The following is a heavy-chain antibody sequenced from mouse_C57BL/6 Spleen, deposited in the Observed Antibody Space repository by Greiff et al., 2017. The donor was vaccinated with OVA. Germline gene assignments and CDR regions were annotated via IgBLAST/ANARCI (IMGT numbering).Heavy chain of an antibody. V-gene: IGHV1-50*01. CDR2: IDPSDSYT. D-gene: IGHD2-2*01. J-gene: IGHJ3*01. CDR1: GYTFPSYW. CDR3: AVDYGYDRFAY. Sequence: QVQLQQPGAELVKPGASVKLSCKASGYTFPSYWMQWVKQRPGQGLEWIGEIDPSDSYTNYNQKFKGKATLTVDTSSSTAYMQLSSLTSEDSAVYYCAVDYGYDRFAYWGQGTLVTVSA.